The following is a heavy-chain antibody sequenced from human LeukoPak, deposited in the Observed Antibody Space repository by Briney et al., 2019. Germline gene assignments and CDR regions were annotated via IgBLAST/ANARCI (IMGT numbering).Heavy chain of an antibody. D-gene: IGHD1-1*01. CDR2: ISCDGSNK. CDR3: ARENWNPLIVYYYYGMDV. V-gene: IGHV3-30-3*01. Sequence: QPGRSLRLSCAASGFTFSSYAMHWVRQAPGKGLEWVAVISCDGSNKYYADSVKGRFTISRDNSKNTLYLQMNSLRAEDTAVYYCARENWNPLIVYYYYGMDVWGQGTTVTVSS. CDR1: GFTFSSYA. J-gene: IGHJ6*02.